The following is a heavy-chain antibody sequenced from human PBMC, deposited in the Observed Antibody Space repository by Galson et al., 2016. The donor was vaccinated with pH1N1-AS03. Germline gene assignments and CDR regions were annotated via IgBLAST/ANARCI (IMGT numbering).Heavy chain of an antibody. J-gene: IGHJ4*02. D-gene: IGHD6-13*01. CDR3: AKDASSTWFSDY. V-gene: IGHV3-23*01. CDR2: ISGTGGTT. CDR1: GFTFSSYA. Sequence: SLRLSCAASGFTFSSYAMSWVRQAPGKGLEWVSAISGTGGTTYYADSVKGRFTISRDNSKNTVYLQMNSLRAEDTAIYYCAKDASSTWFSDYWGQGTLVTVSS.